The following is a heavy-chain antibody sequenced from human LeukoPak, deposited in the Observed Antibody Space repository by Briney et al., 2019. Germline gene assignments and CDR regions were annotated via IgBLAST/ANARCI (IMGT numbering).Heavy chain of an antibody. Sequence: GGSLRLSCAASGITFSSYNMKWVRQAPGKGLEWLSYISSSSTIIYYADSVKGRFTISRDNAKNSLYLQMNSLRAEDTAVYYCARDDSRGYFFDYWGQGTLVTVSS. V-gene: IGHV3-48*01. CDR1: GITFSSYN. CDR3: ARDDSRGYFFDY. D-gene: IGHD3-22*01. J-gene: IGHJ4*02. CDR2: ISSSSTII.